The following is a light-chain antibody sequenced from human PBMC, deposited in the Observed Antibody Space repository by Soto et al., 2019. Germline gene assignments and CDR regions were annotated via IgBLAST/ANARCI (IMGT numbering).Light chain of an antibody. Sequence: EIVLTQSPGTLSLSPGERATLSCRASQSVSSSYLAWYQQKPGQAPRLLIYGASSRATGIPDRFSGSGSGTDFTLTISRLEPEDFAVYYCQQYGSSPSLGGGTKLDIK. CDR2: GAS. V-gene: IGKV3-20*01. CDR3: QQYGSSPS. CDR1: QSVSSSY. J-gene: IGKJ4*01.